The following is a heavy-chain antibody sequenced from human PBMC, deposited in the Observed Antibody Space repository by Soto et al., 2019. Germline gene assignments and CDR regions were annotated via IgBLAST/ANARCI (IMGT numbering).Heavy chain of an antibody. CDR2: IGPYGNSK. D-gene: IGHD2-2*02. CDR1: GFSFRDNF. CDR3: ARDDYTYGVY. J-gene: IGHJ4*02. V-gene: IGHV3-11*01. Sequence: QVQLVESGGGLVKPGESLRVSCAASGFSFRDNFMSWMRQAPGKGLEWVAYIGPYGNSKYYADSVKGRFTISRDDATNSLYLHMNSLRAEDTAVYYCARDDYTYGVYWGQGTPVTVSS.